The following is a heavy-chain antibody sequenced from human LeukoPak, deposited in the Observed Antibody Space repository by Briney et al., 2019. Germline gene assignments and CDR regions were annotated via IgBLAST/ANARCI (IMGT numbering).Heavy chain of an antibody. D-gene: IGHD2-15*01. CDR3: AKDPYGQWSFDY. CDR1: GFTFSSYA. J-gene: IGHJ4*02. CDR2: ISGSGGTT. Sequence: GGSLRLSCAASGFTFSSYAMSWVRQAPGKGLEWVSSISGSGGTTYYADSVKGRFTISRDNSKNTLYLQMNSLRAEDTAVYYCAKDPYGQWSFDYWGQGTLVTVSS. V-gene: IGHV3-23*01.